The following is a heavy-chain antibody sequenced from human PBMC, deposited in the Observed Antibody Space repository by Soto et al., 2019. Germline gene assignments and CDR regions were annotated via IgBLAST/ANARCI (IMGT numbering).Heavy chain of an antibody. D-gene: IGHD2-2*01. J-gene: IGHJ6*03. CDR3: AKALRTSLNCFYYMGV. CDR1: GFTFGSYA. V-gene: IGHV3-23*01. CDR2: LGGNGFTT. Sequence: EVQLLESGGGLVQPGGSLRLSCVVSGFTFGSYAMSWVRQAPEKGPEWVAILGGNGFTTYYADSVKGRFTISGDKSKSTLFLQMHSLRADDTGVYYCAKALRTSLNCFYYMGVWGRGTSVTVS.